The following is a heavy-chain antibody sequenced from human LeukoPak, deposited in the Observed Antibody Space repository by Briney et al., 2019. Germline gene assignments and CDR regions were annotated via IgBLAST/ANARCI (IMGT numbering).Heavy chain of an antibody. D-gene: IGHD6-13*01. Sequence: GGSLRLSCAASGFTFSNYGMHWVRQAPGKGLEWVTFIRYDGSNKYYADSVKGRFTISRDNAKNSLYLQMSSLRVEDTAIYYCVRQFPQAAAGAAWYFDLWGRGTLVTVSS. J-gene: IGHJ2*01. CDR2: IRYDGSNK. CDR3: VRQFPQAAAGAAWYFDL. CDR1: GFTFSNYG. V-gene: IGHV3-30*02.